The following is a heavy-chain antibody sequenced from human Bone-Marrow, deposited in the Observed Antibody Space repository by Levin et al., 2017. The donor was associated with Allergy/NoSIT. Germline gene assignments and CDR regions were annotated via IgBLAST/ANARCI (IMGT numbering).Heavy chain of an antibody. V-gene: IGHV4-39*07. CDR3: ARAYFYGLGSYSYYFDL. J-gene: IGHJ4*02. Sequence: PSETLSLTCSVSGGSIQSSDHYWNWVRQAPGKGLEWLGTIFYSGTTYYNPSLRRRVTISVDTSRNTFSLRLTSVTAADTAVYFCARAYFYGLGSYSYYFDLWGQGTLVPVS. CDR2: IFYSGTT. CDR1: GGSIQSSDHY. D-gene: IGHD3-10*01.